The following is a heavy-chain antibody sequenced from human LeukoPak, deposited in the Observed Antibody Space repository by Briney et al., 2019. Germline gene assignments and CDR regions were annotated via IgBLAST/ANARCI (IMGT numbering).Heavy chain of an antibody. V-gene: IGHV1-8*03. J-gene: IGHJ4*02. CDR2: VNPNSGNT. Sequence: ASVKVSFKASGYTFTSYDINWVRQATGQGLEWMGWVNPNSGNTAYAQKFQGRVTITRNTSISTAYMELSSLRSEDTAVYYCARERKSGWLSRTYNFDSWGQGILVTVSS. CDR1: GYTFTSYD. CDR3: ARERKSGWLSRTYNFDS. D-gene: IGHD6-19*01.